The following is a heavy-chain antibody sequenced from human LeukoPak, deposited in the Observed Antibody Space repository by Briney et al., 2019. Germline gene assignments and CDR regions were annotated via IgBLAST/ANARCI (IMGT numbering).Heavy chain of an antibody. D-gene: IGHD2-2*01. V-gene: IGHV3-23*01. CDR2: ISGSGGST. CDR3: AKDFPPGDQLPKYFHH. Sequence: PGGSLRLSCAASGFTFSSYAMSWVRQAPGKGLEWVSAISGSGGSTYYADSVKGRFTISRDNSKNTLYLQMNSLRAEDTAVYFCAKDFPPGDQLPKYFHHWGQGTLVAVSS. J-gene: IGHJ1*01. CDR1: GFTFSSYA.